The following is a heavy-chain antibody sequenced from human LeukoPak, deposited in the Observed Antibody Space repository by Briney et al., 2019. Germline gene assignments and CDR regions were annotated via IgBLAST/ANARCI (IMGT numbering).Heavy chain of an antibody. J-gene: IGHJ4*02. Sequence: PSETLSLTCTVSGGSISSSTYYWGWIRQPPGKGLEWIGNIYYSGSTYYNASLKSRVTISVDTSKNQFSLKLSSVTAADTAVYYCARQRCSSTSCYLDYWGQGTLVTVSS. CDR1: GGSISSSTYY. CDR3: ARQRCSSTSCYLDY. D-gene: IGHD2-2*01. CDR2: IYYSGST. V-gene: IGHV4-39*01.